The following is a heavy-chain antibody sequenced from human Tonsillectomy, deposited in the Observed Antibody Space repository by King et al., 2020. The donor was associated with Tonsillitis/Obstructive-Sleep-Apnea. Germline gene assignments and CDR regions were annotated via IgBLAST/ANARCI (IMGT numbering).Heavy chain of an antibody. CDR2: ICSSGGST. CDR1: GFSFSSYD. V-gene: IGHV3-23*04. D-gene: IGHD2-15*01. CDR3: ATSETPDY. J-gene: IGHJ4*02. Sequence: QLVESVGGLVQPGGSLRLSCAASGFSFSSYDMRCVLQAPGKRLDWVSAICSSGGSTYYADSAKGRFTISRDNSKNTLYLQMNSLRAEDTAVYYCATSETPDYWGQGTLVTVSS.